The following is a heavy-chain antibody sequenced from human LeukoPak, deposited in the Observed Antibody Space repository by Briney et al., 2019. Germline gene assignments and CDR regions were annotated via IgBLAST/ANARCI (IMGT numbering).Heavy chain of an antibody. V-gene: IGHV3-48*01. CDR1: GFTFSSYS. D-gene: IGHD6-13*01. Sequence: GGSLRLSCAASGFTFSSYSMNWVRQAPGKGLEWVSYISSSSSTIYYADSVKGRFTISRDNAKNSLYLQMNSLRAEDTAVYYCARDPPAAAGTVRSAFDIWGQGTMVTVSS. CDR2: ISSSSSTI. CDR3: ARDPPAAAGTVRSAFDI. J-gene: IGHJ3*02.